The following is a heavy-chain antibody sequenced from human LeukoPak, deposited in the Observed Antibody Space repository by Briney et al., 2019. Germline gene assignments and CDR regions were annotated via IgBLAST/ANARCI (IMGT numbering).Heavy chain of an antibody. V-gene: IGHV3-48*03. CDR3: RRSPKFRLVGVVNGPCYP. J-gene: IGHJ5*02. D-gene: IGHD2-8*02. Sequence: GGSLRLSCAASGFTFSSYEMNWLRQAPGKGLEWVSYISSSGSTIYYADSVKGRFTISRDNAKNSLYLQMNSLRAEDTAVYYCRRSPKFRLVGVVNGPCYPWGQRAL. CDR2: ISSSGSTI. CDR1: GFTFSSYE.